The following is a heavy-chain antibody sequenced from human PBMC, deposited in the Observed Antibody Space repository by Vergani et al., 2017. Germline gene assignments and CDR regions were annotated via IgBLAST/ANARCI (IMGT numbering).Heavy chain of an antibody. CDR3: TKELGHGGLSSHNRYYYYFDMDV. D-gene: IGHD3-10*01. CDR1: GFTFSNAW. J-gene: IGHJ6*03. CDR2: IKSKTDGGTT. Sequence: EVQLVESGGGLVKPGGSLRLSCAASGFTFSNAWMSWVRQAPGKGLDWVGRIKSKTDGGTTDYAAPVKGRFTISRDDSKNTLYPQMNRLKTEHTAVYYCTKELGHGGLSSHNRYYYYFDMDVWGKGTTVTVSS. V-gene: IGHV3-15*01.